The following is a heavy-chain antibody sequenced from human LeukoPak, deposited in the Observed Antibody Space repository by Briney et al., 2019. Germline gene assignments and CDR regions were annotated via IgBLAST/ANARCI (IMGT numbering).Heavy chain of an antibody. D-gene: IGHD3-10*01. Sequence: SETLSLTCTVSGGSISTSSYYWGWVRQPPGKGLEWIGNIFYSGSTYYSPSLKSRVTMSVDTSKNRFSLKLSSVTAADTAVYYCARAAHYSGSGNDNWFDSWGQGTLVTVSS. CDR2: IFYSGST. CDR3: ARAAHYSGSGNDNWFDS. V-gene: IGHV4-39*07. CDR1: GGSISTSSYY. J-gene: IGHJ5*01.